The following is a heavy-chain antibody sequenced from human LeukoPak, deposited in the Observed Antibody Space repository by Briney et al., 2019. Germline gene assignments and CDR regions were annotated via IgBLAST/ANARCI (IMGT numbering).Heavy chain of an antibody. V-gene: IGHV1-69*04. J-gene: IGHJ4*02. CDR2: IIPILGIA. CDR1: GGAFSSYA. D-gene: IGHD3-22*01. Sequence: SVKVSCKASGGAFSSYAISWVRQAPGQGLEWMGRIIPILGIANYAQKFQGRVTITADKSTSTAYMELSSLRSEDTAVYYCARGARGYYDSSGYGQFDYWGQGTLVTVSS. CDR3: ARGARGYYDSSGYGQFDY.